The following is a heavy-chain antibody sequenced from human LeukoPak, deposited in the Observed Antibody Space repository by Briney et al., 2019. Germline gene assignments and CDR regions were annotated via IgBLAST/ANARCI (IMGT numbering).Heavy chain of an antibody. CDR2: IGGAGGST. J-gene: IGHJ5*02. CDR1: GFTFSSYA. V-gene: IGHV3-23*01. D-gene: IGHD6-13*01. CDR3: ARDLLGGIAAAGRWFDP. Sequence: PGGSLRLSCAASGFTFSSYAMSWVRQVPGKGLEWVSAIGGAGGSTYYADSVRGRFTISRDDSKNTLYLQMNSLRAEDTAVYYCARDLLGGIAAAGRWFDPWGQGTLVTVSS.